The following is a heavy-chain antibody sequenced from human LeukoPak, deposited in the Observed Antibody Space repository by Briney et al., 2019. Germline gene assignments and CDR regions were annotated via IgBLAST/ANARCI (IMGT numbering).Heavy chain of an antibody. V-gene: IGHV4-34*01. CDR1: GGSFSGYY. CDR3: ARSGYYDSSGPRY. CDR2: INHSGST. Sequence: SETLSLTCAVYGGSFSGYYWGWIRQPPGKGLEWIGEINHSGSTNYNPSLKSRVTISVDTSKNQFSLKLSSVTAADTAVYYCARSGYYDSSGPRYWGQGTLVTVSS. J-gene: IGHJ4*02. D-gene: IGHD3-22*01.